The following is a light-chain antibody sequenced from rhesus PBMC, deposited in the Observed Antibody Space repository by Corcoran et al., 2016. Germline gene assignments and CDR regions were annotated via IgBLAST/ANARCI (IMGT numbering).Light chain of an antibody. Sequence: DIQMTQSPSSLSASVGDKVTITCRASQGISNALAWYQQNPGKAPKLLISAASTLHSGVPTRFSGSGSGTDFTLNISSLQPEDFAVYYCQQRNSYPWTFGQGTKVEIK. CDR2: AAS. V-gene: IGKV1-33*01. CDR1: QGISNA. CDR3: QQRNSYPWT. J-gene: IGKJ1*01.